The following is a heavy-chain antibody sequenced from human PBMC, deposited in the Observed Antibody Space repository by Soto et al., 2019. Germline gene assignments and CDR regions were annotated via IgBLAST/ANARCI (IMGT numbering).Heavy chain of an antibody. CDR3: ARERDSNIVVVPAV. J-gene: IGHJ4*02. D-gene: IGHD2-2*01. CDR1: GGSISSGGYY. CDR2: IYYSGST. Sequence: QVQLQESGPGLVKPSQTLSLTCTVSGGSISSGGYYWSWIRQHPGKGLEWIGYIYYSGSTYYNPSLKSRVTXXVXAXXNQFSLKLSSVTAADTAVYYCARERDSNIVVVPAVWGQGTLVTVSS. V-gene: IGHV4-31*03.